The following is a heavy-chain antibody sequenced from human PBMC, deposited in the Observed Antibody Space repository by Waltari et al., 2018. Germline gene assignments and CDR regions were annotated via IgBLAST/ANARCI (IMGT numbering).Heavy chain of an antibody. CDR1: GGSFSGYY. Sequence: QVQLQQWGAGLLKPSETLSLTCAVYGGSFSGYYWSWIRQPPGKGLEWIGEINHSGSTNYNPSLKSRVTISVDTSKNQFSLKLSSVTAADTAVYYCARPLPGISRYYYYGMDVWGQGTTVTVSS. D-gene: IGHD6-13*01. V-gene: IGHV4-34*01. CDR3: ARPLPGISRYYYYGMDV. J-gene: IGHJ6*02. CDR2: INHSGST.